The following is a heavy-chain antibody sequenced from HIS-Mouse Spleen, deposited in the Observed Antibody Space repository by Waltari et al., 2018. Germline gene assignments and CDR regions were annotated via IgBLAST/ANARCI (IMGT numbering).Heavy chain of an antibody. Sequence: QLQLQESGPGLVKPSETLSLTCTVSGGSISSSSYYWGWIRQPPGKGLEWIGSIYYSGRTYYNPSVKSRVTISVDTSKHQFSLKLSSVTAAETAVYYCAREIPYSSSWYDWYFDLWGRGTLVTVSS. V-gene: IGHV4-39*07. CDR1: GGSISSSSYY. D-gene: IGHD6-13*01. J-gene: IGHJ2*01. CDR2: IYYSGRT. CDR3: AREIPYSSSWYDWYFDL.